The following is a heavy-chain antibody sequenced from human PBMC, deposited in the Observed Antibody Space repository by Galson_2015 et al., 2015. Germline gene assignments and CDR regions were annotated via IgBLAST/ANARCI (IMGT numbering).Heavy chain of an antibody. V-gene: IGHV2-5*02. Sequence: PALVKPTQTLTLTCTFSGFSLSTSGVGVGWIRQPPGKALEWLALIYWDDDKRYSPSLKSRLTITKDTSKNQVVLTMTNMDPVDTAAYYCAHMAHLGYCSGGSCYSAVVFDYWGQGTLVPVSS. CDR2: IYWDDDK. CDR1: GFSLSTSGVG. J-gene: IGHJ4*02. CDR3: AHMAHLGYCSGGSCYSAVVFDY. D-gene: IGHD2-15*01.